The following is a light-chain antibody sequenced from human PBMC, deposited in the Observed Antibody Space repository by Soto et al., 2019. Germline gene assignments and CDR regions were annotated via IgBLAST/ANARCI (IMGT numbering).Light chain of an antibody. CDR3: QQTFRHLLS. CDR1: ESISDY. Sequence: IQLPQSPSSLSASVGDRVTIVCRASESISDYLNWYQLKSGEAPKVLIYSASTLRGGVPSRFSGTGSGTEFTLTISSLQPEDVATCYCQQTFRHLLSFGGGTTVEIK. CDR2: SAS. V-gene: IGKV1-39*01. J-gene: IGKJ4*01.